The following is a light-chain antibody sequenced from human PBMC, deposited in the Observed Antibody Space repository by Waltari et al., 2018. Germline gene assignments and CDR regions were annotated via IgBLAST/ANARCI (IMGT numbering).Light chain of an antibody. CDR2: ASS. V-gene: IGKV1-39*01. CDR1: QKIDRY. CDR3: QQSYSNPGT. J-gene: IGKJ1*01. Sequence: DIQMTQSPSSLSASVGDSVTITCRASQKIDRYLNWYQQQSGKAPKLLIYASSSLQSGVPSRFGGSGSGTDFTLTISSLHPEDFATYYCQQSYSNPGTFGQGTKVDIK.